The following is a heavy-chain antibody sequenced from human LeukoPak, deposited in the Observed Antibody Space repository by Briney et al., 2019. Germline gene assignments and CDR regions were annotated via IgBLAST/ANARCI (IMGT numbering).Heavy chain of an antibody. CDR1: GGSISSGSYY. CDR2: IYYSGST. CDR3: ARSDSSGWYLLRYFDL. Sequence: SETLSLTCTVSGGSISSGSYYWSWIRQPPGKGLEWIGYIYYSGSTNYNPSLKSRVTISVDTSKNQFSLKLSSVTAADTAVYYCARSDSSGWYLLRYFDLWGRGTLVTVSS. J-gene: IGHJ2*01. D-gene: IGHD6-19*01. V-gene: IGHV4-61*01.